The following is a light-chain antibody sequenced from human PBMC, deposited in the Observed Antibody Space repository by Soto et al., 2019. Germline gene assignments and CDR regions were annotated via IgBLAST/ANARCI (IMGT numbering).Light chain of an antibody. J-gene: IGLJ1*01. Sequence: QSVLTQPPSASGTPGQRVTISCSEGSSNIGTNAVNWYQQLPGTAPKLLIYNNNQRPSGVPARFSGSKSGTSASLAISGLQSEDEADYYCAAWDDSLNGYVFGTGTKVTVL. CDR2: NNN. CDR3: AAWDDSLNGYV. V-gene: IGLV1-44*01. CDR1: SSNIGTNA.